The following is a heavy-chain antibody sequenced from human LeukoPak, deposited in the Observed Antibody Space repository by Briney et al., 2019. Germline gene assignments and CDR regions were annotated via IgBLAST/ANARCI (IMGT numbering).Heavy chain of an antibody. J-gene: IGHJ2*01. Sequence: AEALQISCNGAGDITTSNCIGCVGQKAPKNLQWMGTLYPRDSDTSYSPSFHGQVTLSVDTSINTAYLQWSALKASDTAMYYCARRPMFRGAGGWYFDLWGRGTLVTVSS. D-gene: IGHD3-10*01. CDR3: ARRPMFRGAGGWYFDL. CDR2: LYPRDSDT. V-gene: IGHV5-51*01. CDR1: GDITTSNC.